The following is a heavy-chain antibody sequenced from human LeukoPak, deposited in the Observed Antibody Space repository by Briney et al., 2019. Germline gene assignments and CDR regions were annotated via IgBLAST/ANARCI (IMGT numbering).Heavy chain of an antibody. D-gene: IGHD2-2*01. J-gene: IGHJ4*02. CDR2: IYTSGSN. Sequence: TPSETLSLTCTVSGCSISSGNYNWIWIRQPAGKGLEWIVRIYTSGSNNYNPSLKSRVTISVDTSKNQFSLRLTSVTAADTAVYYCASSHIVVVPAAGFDYWGQGTLVTVSS. CDR1: GCSISSGNYN. CDR3: ASSHIVVVPAAGFDY. V-gene: IGHV4-61*02.